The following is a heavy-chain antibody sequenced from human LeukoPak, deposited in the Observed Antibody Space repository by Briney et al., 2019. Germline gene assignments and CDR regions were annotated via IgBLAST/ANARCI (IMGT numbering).Heavy chain of an antibody. J-gene: IGHJ6*03. CDR2: ISAYNGNT. V-gene: IGHV1-18*01. CDR3: ARDVYDILTGYPIYYYYYMDV. CDR1: GYTFTSYG. D-gene: IGHD3-9*01. Sequence: VASVKVSCKASGYTFTSYGISWVRQAPGQGLEWIGWISAYNGNTNYAQKLQGRVTMTTDTSTSTAYMELRSLRSDDTAVYYCARDVYDILTGYPIYYYYYMDVWGKGTTVTISS.